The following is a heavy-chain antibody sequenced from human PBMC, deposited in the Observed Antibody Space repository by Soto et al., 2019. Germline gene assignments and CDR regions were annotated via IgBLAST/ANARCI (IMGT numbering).Heavy chain of an antibody. V-gene: IGHV1-18*01. D-gene: IGHD3-22*01. J-gene: IGHJ4*02. CDR3: ARGGYYYDSSGYYSDY. CDR1: GYTFTGYG. CDR2: ISGYNANT. Sequence: QVKLVQSGAEVKKPGASVKVSCKASGYTFTGYGIGWVRQAPGQGLEWMGWISGYNANTNYPQKLQGRITMTTDTSTSAAYMELSSLRSDDTAVYYCARGGYYYDSSGYYSDYWGQGTLVTVSS.